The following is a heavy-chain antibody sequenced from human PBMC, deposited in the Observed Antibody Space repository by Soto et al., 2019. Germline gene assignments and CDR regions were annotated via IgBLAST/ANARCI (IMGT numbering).Heavy chain of an antibody. V-gene: IGHV3-21*06. CDR1: GFIFTRYS. J-gene: IGHJ4*02. Sequence: GSLRLSCPASGFIFTRYSMNWVRQAPGHGLEWVSSISSITNYIYYGDSMKGRFTISRDNAKNSLYLEMNSLRAEDTAVYYCARESEDLTSNFDYWGQGTLVTVSS. CDR3: ARESEDLTSNFDY. CDR2: ISSITNYI.